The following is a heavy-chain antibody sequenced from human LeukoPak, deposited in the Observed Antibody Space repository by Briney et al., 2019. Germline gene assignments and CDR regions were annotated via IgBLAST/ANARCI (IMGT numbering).Heavy chain of an antibody. D-gene: IGHD2-15*01. Sequence: SETLSLTCAVYGGSFSSYYWSWICQPPGKGLEWIGEINHSGSTNYNPSLKSRVTISVDTSKNQFSLKLSSVAAADTGVYYCAGCCSCYCCPHYYGMEVWGQGTTVTVSS. V-gene: IGHV4-34*01. CDR2: INHSGST. CDR3: AGCCSCYCCPHYYGMEV. CDR1: GGSFSSYY. J-gene: IGHJ6*02.